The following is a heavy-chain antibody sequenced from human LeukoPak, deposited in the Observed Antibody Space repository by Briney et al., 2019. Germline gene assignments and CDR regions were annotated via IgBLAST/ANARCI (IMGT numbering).Heavy chain of an antibody. V-gene: IGHV3-23*01. CDR2: ISGTGGTT. CDR3: AKDAHSGSYFDY. CDR1: GFTFSSYA. D-gene: IGHD1-26*01. J-gene: IGHJ4*01. Sequence: GRSLRLSCAASGFTFSSYAMHWVRQAPGKGLEWVSLISGTGGTTYYADSVKGRLTISRDNSKNTLYLQMNSLRVEDTAVYYCAKDAHSGSYFDYWGQGILVTVSS.